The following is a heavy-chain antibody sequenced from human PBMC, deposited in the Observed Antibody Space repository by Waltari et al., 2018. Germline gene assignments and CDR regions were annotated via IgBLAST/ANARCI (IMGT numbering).Heavy chain of an antibody. J-gene: IGHJ4*02. Sequence: EVQLVESGGGLVQPGGSMRLSCEASVFTFSSYELNWVRRAPGKELEWVSYIRSSGSTIYYATVVKGRFTISSDNAKNSLYLQMNSLRAEDTAVYYCARQRYRYFDYCGQGTLVTVSS. V-gene: IGHV3-48*03. CDR1: VFTFSSYE. D-gene: IGHD3-16*02. CDR3: ARQRYRYFDY. CDR2: IRSSGSTI.